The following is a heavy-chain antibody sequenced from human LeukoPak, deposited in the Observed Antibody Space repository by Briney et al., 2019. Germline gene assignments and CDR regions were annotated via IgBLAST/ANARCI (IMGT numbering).Heavy chain of an antibody. J-gene: IGHJ5*02. CDR1: GFTFSSYS. Sequence: GGSLRLSCAASGFTFSSYSMNWVRQAPGKGLEWVSSISSSSSYIYYADSVKGRFTISRDNAKNSLYLQMNSLRAEDTAVYYCARDRGYCSSTSCYRPPYNWFDPWGQGTLVTVSS. D-gene: IGHD2-2*01. CDR3: ARDRGYCSSTSCYRPPYNWFDP. V-gene: IGHV3-21*01. CDR2: ISSSSSYI.